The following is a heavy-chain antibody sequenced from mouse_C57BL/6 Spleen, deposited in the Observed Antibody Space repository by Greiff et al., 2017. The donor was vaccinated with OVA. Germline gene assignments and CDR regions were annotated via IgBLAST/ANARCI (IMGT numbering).Heavy chain of an antibody. CDR2: FYPGSGSI. V-gene: IGHV1-62-2*01. CDR1: GYTFTEYT. D-gene: IGHD1-1*01. J-gene: IGHJ1*03. CDR3: ARREEGIYYSPHWYFDV. Sequence: VQLQQSGAELVKPGASVKLSCKASGYTFTEYTIHWVKQRSGQGLEWIGWFYPGSGSIKYNEKFKDKATLTADKSSSTVYMELSRLTSEDSAVYYCARREEGIYYSPHWYFDVWGTGTTVTVSS.